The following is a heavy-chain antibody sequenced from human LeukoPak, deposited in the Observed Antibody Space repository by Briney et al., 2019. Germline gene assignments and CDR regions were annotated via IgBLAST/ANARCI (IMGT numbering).Heavy chain of an antibody. CDR2: IYYSGST. Sequence: SETLSLTCTVSGGSISSYYWSWIRQPPGKGLEWIGYIYYSGSTNYNPSLKSRVTISVDTSKNQFSLKLSSVTAADTAVYYCATCAYDFWSGSVCPYFDYWGQGTLVTVSS. J-gene: IGHJ4*02. D-gene: IGHD3-3*01. CDR1: GGSISSYY. CDR3: ATCAYDFWSGSVCPYFDY. V-gene: IGHV4-59*01.